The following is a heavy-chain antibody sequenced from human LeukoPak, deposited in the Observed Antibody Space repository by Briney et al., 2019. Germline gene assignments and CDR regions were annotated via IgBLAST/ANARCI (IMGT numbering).Heavy chain of an antibody. J-gene: IGHJ4*02. CDR1: GFTFSSYA. D-gene: IGHD2-21*02. V-gene: IGHV3-23*01. Sequence: PGGSLRLSCAASGFTFSSYAMSWVRQAPGKGLEWVSAISGSGGSTYYADSVKGRFTISRDNSKNTLYLQMNSLRAEDTAVYYCAKGTRELIVVVTAIGYWGQGTLVTVSS. CDR2: ISGSGGST. CDR3: AKGTRELIVVVTAIGY.